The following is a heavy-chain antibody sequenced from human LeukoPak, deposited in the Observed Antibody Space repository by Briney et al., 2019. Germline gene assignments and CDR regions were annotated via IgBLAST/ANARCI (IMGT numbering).Heavy chain of an antibody. Sequence: ASVKVSCKASGYTFTGYYIHWVRQAPGQGLEWMGWINPNSGGTNYAQNFQGRVTMIRDTSISTAYMELSRLRSDDTAMYYCAREHSSSSGKVFDYWGQGTLVTVSS. CDR1: GYTFTGYY. CDR2: INPNSGGT. CDR3: AREHSSSSGKVFDY. D-gene: IGHD6-6*01. V-gene: IGHV1-2*02. J-gene: IGHJ4*02.